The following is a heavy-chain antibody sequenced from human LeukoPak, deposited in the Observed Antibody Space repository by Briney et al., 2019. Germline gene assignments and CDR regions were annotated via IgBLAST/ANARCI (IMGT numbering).Heavy chain of an antibody. CDR3: AYSSSWYSDY. J-gene: IGHJ4*02. D-gene: IGHD6-13*01. V-gene: IGHV3-23*01. Sequence: QTGGSLRLSCAASGFTFSSYAMSWVRQAPGKGLEWVSAISGSGGSTYYADSVKGRFTISRDNSKNTLHLQMNSLRAEDTAVYYCAYSSSWYSDYWGQGTLVTVSS. CDR2: ISGSGGST. CDR1: GFTFSSYA.